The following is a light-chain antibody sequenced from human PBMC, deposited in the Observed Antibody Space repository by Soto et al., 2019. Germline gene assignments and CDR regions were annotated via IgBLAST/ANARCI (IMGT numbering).Light chain of an antibody. V-gene: IGLV1-40*01. Sequence: QSVLTQPPSVSGAPGQRVTISCTGSSSNIGAGYDVHWYQQLPGTAPKLLIYGNSNRPSGVPDRFSGSKSGTSASLAITGLQAEGEADYYCQSYDSSLSAHVFGTGTKLTVL. CDR1: SSNIGAGYD. CDR2: GNS. J-gene: IGLJ1*01. CDR3: QSYDSSLSAHV.